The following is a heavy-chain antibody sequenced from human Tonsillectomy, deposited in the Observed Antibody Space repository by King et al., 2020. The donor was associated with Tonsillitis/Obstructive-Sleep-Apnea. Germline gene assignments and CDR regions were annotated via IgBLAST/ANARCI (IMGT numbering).Heavy chain of an antibody. V-gene: IGHV1-18*01. CDR3: ARDAGGQSHPVDP. Sequence: QLVQSGAEVKKPGASVKVSCKASGYTFISYGISWVRQAPGQGLEWMGWISGFSGDTKYAQNLQRRVTMTTDTSTSTAYMELRGLRSDDTAVYYCARDAGGQSHPVDPWGQGTLVTVSS. J-gene: IGHJ5*02. CDR2: ISGFSGDT. D-gene: IGHD3-10*01. CDR1: GYTFISYG.